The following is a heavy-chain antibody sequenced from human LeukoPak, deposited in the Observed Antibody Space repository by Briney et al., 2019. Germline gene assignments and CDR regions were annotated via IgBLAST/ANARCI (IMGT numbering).Heavy chain of an antibody. J-gene: IGHJ6*03. CDR3: ARVVPVHEYYNSYMDV. CDR2: LTRGSSNI. D-gene: IGHD1-1*01. V-gene: IGHV3-48*01. CDR1: GFPFMTYA. Sequence: GGSLRLSCEASGFPFMTYAMNWVRQSPGKGLEWVAFLTRGSSNIQYAESVKGRFTISRDNGKDSLFLQMNSLRAGDTAVYYCARVVPVHEYYNSYMDVWGKGTTVTVSS.